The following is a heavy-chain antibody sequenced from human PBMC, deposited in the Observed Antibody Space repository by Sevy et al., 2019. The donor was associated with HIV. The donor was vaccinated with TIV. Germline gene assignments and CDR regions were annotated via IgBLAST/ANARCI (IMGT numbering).Heavy chain of an antibody. V-gene: IGHV4-59*01. J-gene: IGHJ4*02. Sequence: SETLSLTCTVSGGSISSYYWSWIRQPPGKGLEWIGYIYYSGSTNYNPSLKSRVTISVDTSKNQFSLKLSSETAADTAGYYCARGNYYYDSSGYYSVGQDYWGQGTLVTVSS. CDR1: GGSISSYY. CDR2: IYYSGST. D-gene: IGHD3-22*01. CDR3: ARGNYYYDSSGYYSVGQDY.